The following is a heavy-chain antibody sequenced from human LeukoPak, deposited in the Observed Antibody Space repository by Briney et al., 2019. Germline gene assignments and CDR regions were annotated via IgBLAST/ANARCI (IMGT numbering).Heavy chain of an antibody. J-gene: IGHJ4*02. Sequence: ASVKVSCKVSGYTLTELSMHWVRQAPGKGLEWMGGFDPEDGETIYAQKFQGRVTMTEDTSTDTAYMELSSLRSEDTAVYYCATGSRSVLPWFGVSDYWGQGTLVTVSS. CDR1: GYTLTELS. D-gene: IGHD3-10*01. CDR2: FDPEDGET. V-gene: IGHV1-24*01. CDR3: ATGSRSVLPWFGVSDY.